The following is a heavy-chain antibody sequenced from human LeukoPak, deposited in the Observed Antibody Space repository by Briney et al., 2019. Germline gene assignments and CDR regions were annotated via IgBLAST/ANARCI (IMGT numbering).Heavy chain of an antibody. CDR1: GGSVSSGSYY. J-gene: IGHJ4*02. CDR2: IYYSGST. D-gene: IGHD1-26*01. Sequence: SETLSLTCTVSGGSVSSGSYYWSWIRQSPGKGLEWIGYIYYSGSTNYNPSLKSRVTISVDTSKNQFSLKLSSVTAADTAVYYCVRDKNSGTYCDYWGQGTLVTVSS. V-gene: IGHV4-61*01. CDR3: VRDKNSGTYCDY.